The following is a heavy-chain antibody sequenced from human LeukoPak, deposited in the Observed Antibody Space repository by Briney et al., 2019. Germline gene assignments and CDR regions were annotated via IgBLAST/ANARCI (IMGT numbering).Heavy chain of an antibody. CDR1: GYTFTGYY. D-gene: IGHD1-26*01. CDR2: INPNSGGT. Sequence: AASVKVSCKASGYTFTGYYMHWVRQAPGQGLEWMGWINPNSGGTNYAQKFQGWVTMTRDTSISTAYMELSRLRSDDTAVYYCARDSSGATPLFDYWGQGTLVAVSS. CDR3: ARDSSGATPLFDY. V-gene: IGHV1-2*04. J-gene: IGHJ4*02.